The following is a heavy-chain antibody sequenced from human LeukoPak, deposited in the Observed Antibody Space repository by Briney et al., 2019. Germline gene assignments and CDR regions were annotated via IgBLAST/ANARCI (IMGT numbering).Heavy chain of an antibody. D-gene: IGHD5/OR15-5a*01. CDR2: INPTSGGT. V-gene: IGHV1-2*02. Sequence: GASVKVSCKASGYTFIGYYLHWVRQAPGQGLEWMGWINPTSGGTNYAQKFQGRVTMTRDTSINTAYMELSRLRSDDTAVYYCARLVGLSTTASYWGQGTLVIVSS. J-gene: IGHJ4*02. CDR1: GYTFIGYY. CDR3: ARLVGLSTTASY.